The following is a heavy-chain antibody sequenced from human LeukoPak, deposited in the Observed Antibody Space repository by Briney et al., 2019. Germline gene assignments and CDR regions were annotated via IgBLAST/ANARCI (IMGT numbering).Heavy chain of an antibody. V-gene: IGHV1-69*13. CDR2: IIPIFGTA. D-gene: IGHD3-3*01. CDR1: GGTFISYA. J-gene: IGHJ6*02. Sequence: SVKVSCKASGGTFISYAISWVRQAPGQGLEWMGGIIPIFGTANYAQKFQGRVTITADESTSTAYMELSSLRSEDTAVYYCARARRITIFGVVIQYYYYGMDAWGQGTTVTVSS. CDR3: ARARRITIFGVVIQYYYYGMDA.